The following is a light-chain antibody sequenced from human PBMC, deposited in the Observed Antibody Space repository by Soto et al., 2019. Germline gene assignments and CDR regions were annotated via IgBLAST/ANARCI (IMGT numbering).Light chain of an antibody. CDR3: QSYASILRVV. V-gene: IGLV1-40*01. J-gene: IGLJ2*01. Sequence: QSVLTQPPSVSGAPGQRVTISCTGSSSNIGAGYDVHWYQQLPGTAPKLLIYGNSNRPSGVPDRFSGSKSGTSASLAITGLQSEDEADFYCQSYASILRVVFGGGTKLTVL. CDR1: SSNIGAGYD. CDR2: GNS.